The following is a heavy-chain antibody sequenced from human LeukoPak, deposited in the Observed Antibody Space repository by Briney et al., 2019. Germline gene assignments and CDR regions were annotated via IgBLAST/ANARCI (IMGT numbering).Heavy chain of an antibody. CDR2: ISSSGGST. V-gene: IGHV3-23*01. Sequence: PGGSLRLSCAASGFTFSSYAMSWVRQAPGKGLEWVSAISSSGGSTYYADSVKGRFTISRDNSKNTLYLQMNSLRAEDTAVYYCAKFTDYYGSGSYQDYYYYYGMDVWGQGTTVTVSS. J-gene: IGHJ6*02. CDR3: AKFTDYYGSGSYQDYYYYYGMDV. CDR1: GFTFSSYA. D-gene: IGHD3-10*01.